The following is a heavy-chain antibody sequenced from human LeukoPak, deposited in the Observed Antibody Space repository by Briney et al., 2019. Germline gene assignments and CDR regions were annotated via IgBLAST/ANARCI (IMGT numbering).Heavy chain of an antibody. J-gene: IGHJ3*02. CDR1: GGSISSYY. Sequence: SETLSLTCTVSGGSISSYYWSWIRQPPGKGLEWIGYINYSGSTNYNPSLESRSTISGDTSKNQFSLRLSSVTAADTAVYYCARHYYANGASDYDVFDIWGQGTMVTVSS. D-gene: IGHD2-8*01. V-gene: IGHV4-59*08. CDR2: INYSGST. CDR3: ARHYYANGASDYDVFDI.